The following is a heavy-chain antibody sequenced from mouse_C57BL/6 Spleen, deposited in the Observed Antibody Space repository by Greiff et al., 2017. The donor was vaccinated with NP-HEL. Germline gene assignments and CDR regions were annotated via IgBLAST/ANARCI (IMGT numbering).Heavy chain of an antibody. V-gene: IGHV14-2*01. CDR1: GFNIKDYY. D-gene: IGHD2-1*01. J-gene: IGHJ1*03. CDR2: IDPEDGET. Sequence: VQLQQSGAELVKPGASVKLSCTASGFNIKDYYMHWVKQRTEQGLEWIGRIDPEDGETTYAPKFPGKATITADTSSNTAYLQLSSLTSEDTAVYYCARDIYYGNYGWYFDVWGTGTTVTVSS. CDR3: ARDIYYGNYGWYFDV.